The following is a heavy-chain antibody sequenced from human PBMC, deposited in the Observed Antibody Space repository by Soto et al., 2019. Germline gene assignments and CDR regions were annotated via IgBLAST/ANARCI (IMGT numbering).Heavy chain of an antibody. V-gene: IGHV1-58*01. D-gene: IGHD1-26*01. CDR2: IVVGSGNT. J-gene: IGHJ3*02. CDR1: GFTFTSSA. CDR3: AAEQLGMGATYDAFDI. Sequence: SVKVSCKASGFTFTSSAVQWVRQARGQRLEWIGWIVVGSGNTNYAQKFQERVTITRDMSTSTAYMELSSLRSEDTAVYYCAAEQLGMGATYDAFDIWGQGTTVTVSS.